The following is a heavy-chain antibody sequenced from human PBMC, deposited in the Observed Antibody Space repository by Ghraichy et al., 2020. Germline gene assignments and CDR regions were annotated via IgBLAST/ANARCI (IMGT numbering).Heavy chain of an antibody. J-gene: IGHJ4*02. CDR2: IRTSSDI. Sequence: GGSLRLSGVASGFTCSNVALNWVRQAPGKGLEWISYIRTSSDIYYADSVKGRFTISRDNAKNSLYLQMNSLRDEDTALYYCSRDSESTGGNLIFHYWGQGTLVTVSS. CDR3: SRDSESTGGNLIFHY. CDR1: GFTCSNVA. D-gene: IGHD4-23*01. V-gene: IGHV3-48*02.